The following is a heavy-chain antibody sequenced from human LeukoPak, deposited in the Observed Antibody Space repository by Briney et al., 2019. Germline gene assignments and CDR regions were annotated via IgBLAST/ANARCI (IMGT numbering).Heavy chain of an antibody. CDR1: GGSISSYY. D-gene: IGHD5-24*01. J-gene: IGHJ4*02. V-gene: IGHV4-59*01. Sequence: SETLSLTCTVSGGSISSYYWSWIRQPPGKGLEWIGYIYYSGSTNYNPSLKSRVTISVDTSKNQFSLKLSPVTAADTAVYYCARGEMAETYFDYWGQGTLVTVSS. CDR3: ARGEMAETYFDY. CDR2: IYYSGST.